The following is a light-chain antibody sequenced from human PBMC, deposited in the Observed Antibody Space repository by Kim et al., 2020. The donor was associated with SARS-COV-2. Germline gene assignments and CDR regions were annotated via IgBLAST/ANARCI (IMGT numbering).Light chain of an antibody. CDR1: SSDVGANNY. J-gene: IGLJ2*01. CDR3: SSYAGTNDLG. V-gene: IGLV2-8*01. CDR2: ELT. Sequence: QSALTQPPSASGSPGQSIAISCTGTSSDVGANNYVSWYQQYPGRAPKLILYELTKRPSGVPDRFSGSKSGNTASLTVSGLQAEDEAYYYCSSYAGTNDLGFGRGTQLTVL.